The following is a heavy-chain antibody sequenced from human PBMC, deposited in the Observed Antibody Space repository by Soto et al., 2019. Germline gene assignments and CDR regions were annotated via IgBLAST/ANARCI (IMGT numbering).Heavy chain of an antibody. J-gene: IGHJ4*02. CDR2: IYYSGST. Sequence: SETLSLTCTVSGGSISSSSYYWGWIRQPPGKGLEWIGSIYYSGSTYYNPSLKSRVTISVDTSKNQFSLKLSSVTAADTAVYYCASRIAAAGMAIDYWGQGTLVTVSS. CDR3: ASRIAAAGMAIDY. V-gene: IGHV4-39*01. CDR1: GGSISSSSYY. D-gene: IGHD6-13*01.